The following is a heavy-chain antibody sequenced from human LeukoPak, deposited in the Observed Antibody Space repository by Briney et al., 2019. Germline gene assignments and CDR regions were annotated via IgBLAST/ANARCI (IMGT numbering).Heavy chain of an antibody. CDR1: GFTLSDSV. V-gene: IGHV3-73*01. D-gene: IGHD2-15*01. CDR3: TRQDCSGGACSYVDY. J-gene: IGHJ4*02. Sequence: GGSLRLSCAASGFTLSDSVMHWVRQASGKGLEWVGRIRSKANNSSSAYAASVRGRFTISRDDSKTTAYLQMNSLKTEDTAVYYCTRQDCSGGACSYVDYWGQGTLVTVSS. CDR2: IRSKANNSSS.